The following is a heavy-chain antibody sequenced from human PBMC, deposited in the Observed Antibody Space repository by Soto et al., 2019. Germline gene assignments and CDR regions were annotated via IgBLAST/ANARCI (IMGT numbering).Heavy chain of an antibody. J-gene: IGHJ6*02. D-gene: IGHD5-18*01. CDR1: GFTFSSYS. CDR2: ISSSSSYI. CDR3: ARDLRYWDTAMVTKGYYYYGMDV. Sequence: GGSLRLSCAASGFTFSSYSMNWVRQAPGKGLEWVSSISSSSSYIYYADSVKGRFTISRDNAKNPLYLQMNSLRAEDTAVYYCARDLRYWDTAMVTKGYYYYGMDVWGQGTTVTVSS. V-gene: IGHV3-21*01.